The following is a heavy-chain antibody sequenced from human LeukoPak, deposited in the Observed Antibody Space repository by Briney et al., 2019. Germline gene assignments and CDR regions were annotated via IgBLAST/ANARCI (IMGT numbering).Heavy chain of an antibody. Sequence: SETLSPTCTVSGGSISGYYWSWIRQPPGKGLEWIAYIYYSGRTNYNPSLKSRVTISVDTSMNQFSLKLSSVTAADTAVYYCARDSNYYGSGSYQNWFDPWGQGTLVTVSS. J-gene: IGHJ5*02. V-gene: IGHV4-59*01. D-gene: IGHD3-10*01. CDR1: GGSISGYY. CDR3: ARDSNYYGSGSYQNWFDP. CDR2: IYYSGRT.